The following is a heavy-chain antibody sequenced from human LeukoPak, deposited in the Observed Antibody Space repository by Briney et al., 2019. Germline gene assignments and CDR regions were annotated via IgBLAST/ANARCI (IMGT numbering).Heavy chain of an antibody. D-gene: IGHD5-12*01. CDR3: ARRVDIVATIPAYYFDY. J-gene: IGHJ4*02. Sequence: GESLKISCKGSGYRFTSYWIGWVRPMPGKGLEWMGIIYPGDSDTRYSPSFQGQVTISADKSISTAYLQWSSLKASDTAMYYCARRVDIVATIPAYYFDYWGQGTLVTVSS. CDR2: IYPGDSDT. CDR1: GYRFTSYW. V-gene: IGHV5-51*01.